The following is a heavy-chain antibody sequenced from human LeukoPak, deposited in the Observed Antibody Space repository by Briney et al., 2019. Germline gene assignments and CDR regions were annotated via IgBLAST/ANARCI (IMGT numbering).Heavy chain of an antibody. V-gene: IGHV4-59*01. J-gene: IGHJ4*02. Sequence: SETLSLTCTVSGGSISSYYWSWIRQPPGKGLEWIGYIYYSGSTNYNPSLKSRVTISVDTSKNQFSLKLSSVTAADTAVYYCARDPARRGFDYWGQGTLVNVSS. D-gene: IGHD1-14*01. CDR1: GGSISSYY. CDR2: IYYSGST. CDR3: ARDPARRGFDY.